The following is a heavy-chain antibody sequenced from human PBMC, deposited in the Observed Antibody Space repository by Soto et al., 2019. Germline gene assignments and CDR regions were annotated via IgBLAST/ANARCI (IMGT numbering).Heavy chain of an antibody. J-gene: IGHJ4*02. CDR2: ISYDGSNK. V-gene: IGHV3-30*18. Sequence: GGSLRLSCAASGFTFSSYGMHWVRQAPGKGLEWVAVISYDGSNKYYADSVKGRFTISRDNSKNMLYLQMNSLRAEDTAVYYCAKEGRYYDSSGYYYVGGVGYWGQGTLVTVSS. CDR3: AKEGRYYDSSGYYYVGGVGY. CDR1: GFTFSSYG. D-gene: IGHD3-22*01.